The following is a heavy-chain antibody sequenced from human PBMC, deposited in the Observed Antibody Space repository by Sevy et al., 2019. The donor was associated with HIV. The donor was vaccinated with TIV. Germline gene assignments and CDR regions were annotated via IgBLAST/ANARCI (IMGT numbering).Heavy chain of an antibody. J-gene: IGHJ2*01. D-gene: IGHD6-19*01. CDR1: GYTFTDYY. V-gene: IGHV1-2*02. CDR3: ARDGSTVAGTEYFDL. Sequence: ASVKVSCKASGYTFTDYYMHWVRQAPGQGLEWMGWINPNSGGTNYAQKFQGRVTMTRDTSISTAYMKLSRLRSDDTAVYYCARDGSTVAGTEYFDLWGRGTLVTVSS. CDR2: INPNSGGT.